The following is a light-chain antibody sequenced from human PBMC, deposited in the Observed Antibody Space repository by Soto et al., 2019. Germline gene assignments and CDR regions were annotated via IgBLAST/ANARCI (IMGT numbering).Light chain of an antibody. CDR2: AAS. CDR3: QKYNSAPWT. Sequence: DIQMTQSPSSLSASVGDRVTITYRASQGISHYLAWYQQTPGKVPKLLIYAASTLQSGVPSRFSGSGSGTDFTLTISSLQPEDVATYYCQKYNSAPWTFGQGTKVEIK. J-gene: IGKJ1*01. V-gene: IGKV1-27*01. CDR1: QGISHY.